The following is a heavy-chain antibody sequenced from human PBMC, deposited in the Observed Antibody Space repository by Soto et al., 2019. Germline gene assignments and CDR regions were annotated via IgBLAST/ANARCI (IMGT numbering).Heavy chain of an antibody. J-gene: IGHJ6*03. CDR3: ARDGLYYDILTGSTYYYYYYMDV. CDR2: FDPEDGET. D-gene: IGHD3-9*01. V-gene: IGHV1-24*01. Sequence: GASVKVSCKVSGYTLTELSMHWVRQAPGKGLEWMGGFDPEDGETIYAQKFQGRVTMTEDTSTDTAYMELSSLRSEDTAVYYCARDGLYYDILTGSTYYYYYYMDVWGKGTTVTVSS. CDR1: GYTLTELS.